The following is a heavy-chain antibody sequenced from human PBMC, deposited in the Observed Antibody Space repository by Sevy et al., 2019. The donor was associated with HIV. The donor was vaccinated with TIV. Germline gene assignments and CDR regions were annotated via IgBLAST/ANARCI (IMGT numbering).Heavy chain of an antibody. V-gene: IGHV3-23*01. CDR3: AKSTASYSGDYDY. CDR2: ISGSGVGT. D-gene: IGHD4-17*01. Sequence: WGSLRLSCAASGFTFSSYAMSWVRQTPGKGLEWVSTISGSGVGTNYADSVKGRFTISRDNSKNTLYLQMNSLRAEDSAVYYCAKSTASYSGDYDYWGQGTLVTVSS. CDR1: GFTFSSYA. J-gene: IGHJ4*02.